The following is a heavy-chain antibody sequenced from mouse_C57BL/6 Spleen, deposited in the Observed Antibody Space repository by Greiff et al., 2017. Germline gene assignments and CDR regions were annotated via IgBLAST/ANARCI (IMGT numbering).Heavy chain of an antibody. CDR2: INPGSGGT. D-gene: IGHD2-4*01. Sequence: QVQLKQSGAELVRPGTSVKVSCKASGYAFTNYLIAWVKQRPGQGLEWIGVINPGSGGTNYNEKFKGKATLTADKSSSTAYMQLSSLTSEDSAVYFCARSYDYDGYYAMDYWGQGTSVTVSS. CDR3: ARSYDYDGYYAMDY. V-gene: IGHV1-54*01. J-gene: IGHJ4*01. CDR1: GYAFTNYL.